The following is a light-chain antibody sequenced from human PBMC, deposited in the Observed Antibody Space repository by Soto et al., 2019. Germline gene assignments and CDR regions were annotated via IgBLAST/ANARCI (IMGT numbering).Light chain of an antibody. CDR1: QSISSW. CDR3: QQYNSYPLT. J-gene: IGKJ4*01. V-gene: IGKV1-5*03. CDR2: KAS. Sequence: DIQMPQSPSTLSASVGDRVTITCRASQSISSWLAWYQQKPGKAPNLLIYKASSFESGVPSRFSGSGSGTEFTLTISSLQPDDFATYCCQQYNSYPLTFGGGTKVEIK.